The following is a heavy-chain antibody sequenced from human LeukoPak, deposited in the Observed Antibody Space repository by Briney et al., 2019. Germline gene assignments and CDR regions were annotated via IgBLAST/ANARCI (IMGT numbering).Heavy chain of an antibody. J-gene: IGHJ4*02. CDR3: AREGIAVAVNFDY. CDR1: GFTFSSYW. Sequence: GGSLRLSCAASGFTFSSYWMSWVRQAPGKGLEWVANIKQDGSEKYYVDSVKGRFTISRDNAKNSLYLQMNSLRAEDTAVYYCAREGIAVAVNFDYWGQGTLVTVSS. D-gene: IGHD6-19*01. V-gene: IGHV3-7*01. CDR2: IKQDGSEK.